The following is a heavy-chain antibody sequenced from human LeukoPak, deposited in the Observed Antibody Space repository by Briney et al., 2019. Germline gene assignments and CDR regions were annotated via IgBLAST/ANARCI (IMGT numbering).Heavy chain of an antibody. CDR2: ISGNGDIT. D-gene: IGHD3/OR15-3a*01. Sequence: GGSLRLSCAASGFTFSSYAMSWVRQAPGKGLEWVSAISGNGDITYYTDSVKGRFTISRDNSKNTLYLQMNSLRAEETAVFYCARDQYDTWSRRGNFDSWGQGTLVIVSS. CDR1: GFTFSSYA. V-gene: IGHV3-23*01. J-gene: IGHJ4*02. CDR3: ARDQYDTWSRRGNFDS.